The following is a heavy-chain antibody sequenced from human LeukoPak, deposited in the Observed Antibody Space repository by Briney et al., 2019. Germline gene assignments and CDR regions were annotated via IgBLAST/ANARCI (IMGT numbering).Heavy chain of an antibody. J-gene: IGHJ4*02. CDR2: ISSSGSTI. D-gene: IGHD3-10*01. V-gene: IGHV3-48*03. CDR1: GFTFSSYE. CDR3: ARDQGWFGELYY. Sequence: GGSLRLSCAASGFTFSSYEMNWVRQAPGKGLEGGSYISSSGSTIYYADSVKGRFTISRDNAKNSLYLQMNSLRAEDLAVYYCARDQGWFGELYYWGPGTLVTVSS.